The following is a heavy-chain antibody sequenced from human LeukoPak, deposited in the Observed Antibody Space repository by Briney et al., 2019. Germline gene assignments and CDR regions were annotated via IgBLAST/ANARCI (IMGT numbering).Heavy chain of an antibody. V-gene: IGHV3-74*01. J-gene: IGHJ3*02. CDR3: ARISGSYPSNAFDI. Sequence: QTGGSLRLSCTASGFSFSGHWMHWARQLPGKGLVWVSRISPTGSTTSYADSVKGRFTISRDNSKNTLYLQMNSLRAEDTAVYYCARISGSYPSNAFDIWGQGTMVTVSS. D-gene: IGHD1-26*01. CDR2: ISPTGSTT. CDR1: GFSFSGHW.